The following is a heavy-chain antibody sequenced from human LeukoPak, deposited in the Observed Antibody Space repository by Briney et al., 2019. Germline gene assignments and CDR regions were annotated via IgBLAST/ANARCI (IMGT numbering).Heavy chain of an antibody. D-gene: IGHD3-3*01. V-gene: IGHV4-61*01. CDR1: GGSISSGSYY. CDR2: IYYSGST. Sequence: SETLSLTCTVSGGSISSGSYYWSWIRQPPGKGLEWIGYIYYSGSTNYNPSLKSRVTISVDTSKNQFSLKLSSVTAADTAVYYCARAHQSYYDFWGGYPSPYYFDYWGQGTLVTISS. J-gene: IGHJ4*02. CDR3: ARAHQSYYDFWGGYPSPYYFDY.